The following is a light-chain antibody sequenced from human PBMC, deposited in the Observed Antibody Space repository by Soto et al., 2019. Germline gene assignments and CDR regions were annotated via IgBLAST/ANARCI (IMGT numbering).Light chain of an antibody. CDR3: QQYNSYPWT. CDR1: QSISSW. CDR2: DAS. J-gene: IGKJ1*01. V-gene: IGKV1-5*01. Sequence: DIQMTQSPSTLSASVGDRVTITCRASQSISSWLDWYQQKPGKAPKLLIYDASSLESVVPSRFSGSGSGTEFTLTISRQQPDDFATYYCQQYNSYPWTFGQGTKVEIK.